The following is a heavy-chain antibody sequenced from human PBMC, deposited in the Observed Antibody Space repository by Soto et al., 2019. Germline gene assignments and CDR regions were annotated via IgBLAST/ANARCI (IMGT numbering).Heavy chain of an antibody. J-gene: IGHJ4*02. V-gene: IGHV3-15*01. Sequence: EVQLVESGGGLVEPGGSLRLSCSTSGFTFSNACMTWVRQVPGKGLEWVGRIKSKTDGRTTDYAAPVKGRFTISRDDSKSTLYMQMNSLKTEHPAIYYCTGTYYSSSMRFDYWGQGTLVSVSS. CDR1: GFTFSNAC. CDR2: IKSKTDGRTT. D-gene: IGHD6-6*01. CDR3: TGTYYSSSMRFDY.